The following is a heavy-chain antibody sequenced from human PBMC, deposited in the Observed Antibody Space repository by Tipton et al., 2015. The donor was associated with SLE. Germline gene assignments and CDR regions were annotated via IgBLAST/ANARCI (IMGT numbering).Heavy chain of an antibody. J-gene: IGHJ6*02. V-gene: IGHV4-61*01. CDR1: GGSISSSSYY. CDR3: ARDRYHYSGMDV. CDR2: IYYSGST. Sequence: TLSLTCTVSGGSISSSSYYWGWIRQPPGKGLEWIGNIYYSGSTNYNPSLKSRVTILIDTSKNQFSLKLTSVTAADTAVYYCARDRYHYSGMDVWGQGTTVTVSS.